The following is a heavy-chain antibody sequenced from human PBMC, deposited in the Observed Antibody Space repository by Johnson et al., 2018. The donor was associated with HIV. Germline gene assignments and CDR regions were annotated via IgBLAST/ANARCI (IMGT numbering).Heavy chain of an antibody. CDR2: IGSAGDP. J-gene: IGHJ3*02. V-gene: IGHV3-13*05. CDR1: GFTFSSYD. Sequence: VQLVESGGGLVQPGGSLRLSCAASGFTFSSYDMHWVRQATGKGLEWVSGIGSAGDPYFADSVKGRLTISRENSKNTLYLQINSLRAEDTAVYYCARLRGAFDIWGQGTMVTVSS. CDR3: ARLRGAFDI.